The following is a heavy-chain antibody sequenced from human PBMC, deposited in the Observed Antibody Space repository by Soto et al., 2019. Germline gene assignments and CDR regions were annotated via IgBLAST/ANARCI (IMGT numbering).Heavy chain of an antibody. CDR2: INHSGST. J-gene: IGHJ4*02. D-gene: IGHD6-19*01. Sequence: PSETLSLTCAVYGGSFSGYYWSWIRQPPGKGLEWIGEINHSGSTNYNPSLKSRVTISVDTSKNQFSLKLSSVTAADTAVYYCASFLVAGTVYWGQGTLVTVS. CDR3: ASFLVAGTVY. V-gene: IGHV4-34*01. CDR1: GGSFSGYY.